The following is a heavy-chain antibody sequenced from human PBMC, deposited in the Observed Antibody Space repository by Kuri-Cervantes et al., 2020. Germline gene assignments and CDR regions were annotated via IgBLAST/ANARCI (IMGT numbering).Heavy chain of an antibody. CDR1: GFTFSSYA. V-gene: IGHV3-23*01. Sequence: GESLKISCAASGFTFSSYAMSWVRQAPGKGLEWVSSFSGGETGTYYADSVKGRFTISRDNSKNTLYLQMNSLRAEDTAVYYCAKMDYGGRHKNDYWGQGTLVTVSS. D-gene: IGHD4-23*01. CDR3: AKMDYGGRHKNDY. CDR2: FSGGETGT. J-gene: IGHJ4*02.